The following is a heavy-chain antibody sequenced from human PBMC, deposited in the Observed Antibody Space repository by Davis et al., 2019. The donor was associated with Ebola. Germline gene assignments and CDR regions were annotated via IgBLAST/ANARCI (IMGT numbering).Heavy chain of an antibody. V-gene: IGHV3-73*01. J-gene: IGHJ6*02. CDR2: IRSKANSYET. CDR1: GFTFSRSA. Sequence: GESLKTPCPASGFTFSRSAMHWVRQASGKGLEWVGRIRSKANSYETAYAASVKGRFTISRDDSKNTAYLQMNSLKTEDTAVYYCTRLIYYYYGMDVWGQGTTVTVSS. CDR3: TRLIYYYYGMDV.